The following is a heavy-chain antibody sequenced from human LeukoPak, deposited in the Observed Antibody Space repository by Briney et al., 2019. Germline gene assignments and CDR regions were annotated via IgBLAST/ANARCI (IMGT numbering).Heavy chain of an antibody. Sequence: GGSLRLSCAASGFNFDDYGMTWVRQVPGKGLEWVSDISWNGDSIRYADSVRGRFTISRDNAKKSLYLQMNTLTVEDTALYHCTRERGVGASCFDIWGQGTMVTVSS. J-gene: IGHJ3*02. V-gene: IGHV3-20*01. CDR2: ISWNGDSI. D-gene: IGHD3-10*01. CDR3: TRERGVGASCFDI. CDR1: GFNFDDYG.